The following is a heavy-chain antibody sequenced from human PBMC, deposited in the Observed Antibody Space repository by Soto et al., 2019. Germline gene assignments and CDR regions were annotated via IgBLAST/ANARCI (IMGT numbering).Heavy chain of an antibody. D-gene: IGHD3-3*01. CDR2: FDPEDGET. Sequence: GASVKVSCKVSGYTLTELSMHWVRQAPGKGLEWMGGFDPEDGETIYAQKFQGRVTMTEDTSTDTAYMELSSLRSEDTAVYYCATDITIFGVVTRQPNLGATNNWGQGTLVTVSS. CDR3: ATDITIFGVVTRQPNLGATNN. CDR1: GYTLTELS. J-gene: IGHJ4*02. V-gene: IGHV1-24*01.